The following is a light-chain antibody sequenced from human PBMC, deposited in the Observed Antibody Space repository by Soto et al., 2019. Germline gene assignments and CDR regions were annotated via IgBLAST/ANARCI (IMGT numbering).Light chain of an antibody. CDR3: QQSYSTPGT. CDR1: QSISSY. Sequence: DIQMTQSPSSLSASVGDRVTITCRASQSISSYLNWYQQKPGKAPKLLIYAASRLQSGVSSRFSGSESGTDFTLTISSLQPEDFATYYCQQSYSTPGTFGPGTKVDIK. J-gene: IGKJ3*01. V-gene: IGKV1-39*01. CDR2: AAS.